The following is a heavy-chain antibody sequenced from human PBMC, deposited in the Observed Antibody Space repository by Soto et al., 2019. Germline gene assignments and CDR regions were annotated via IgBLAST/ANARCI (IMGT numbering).Heavy chain of an antibody. D-gene: IGHD2-2*01. CDR2: IKEDGSET. CDR1: EFTFSKYW. J-gene: IGHJ3*01. V-gene: IGHV3-7*01. CDR3: VRFRLYCSMSSCFADAFDL. Sequence: QVVESGGGLVQPGGSLRLSCVASEFTFSKYWMSWVRQAPGKGLEWVANIKEDGSETYYVESGKGRFSISRDNVKNSLYLQMNSLRVEDTAAYYCVRFRLYCSMSSCFADAFDLWGQGTMVTVFS.